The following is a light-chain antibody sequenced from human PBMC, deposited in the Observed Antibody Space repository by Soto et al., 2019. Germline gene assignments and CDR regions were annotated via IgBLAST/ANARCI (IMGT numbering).Light chain of an antibody. CDR3: QQCHSHPVT. Sequence: DIQMTQSPSSLSASVGDTVTITCRASQGINNFLAWFQQKPGKAPSSLIYAASSLQSGIPSNFSGSGSETDFTLTISNVQPEDVATYYCQQCHSHPVTFGGGTKVEIK. CDR1: QGINNF. V-gene: IGKV1-16*02. CDR2: AAS. J-gene: IGKJ4*01.